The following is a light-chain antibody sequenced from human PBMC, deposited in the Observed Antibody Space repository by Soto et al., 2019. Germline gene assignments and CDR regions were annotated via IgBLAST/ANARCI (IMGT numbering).Light chain of an antibody. CDR2: DND. V-gene: IGLV1-51*01. J-gene: IGLJ2*01. CDR1: SSNIGNNY. Sequence: QSVLTQPPAVAAAPGQKVTISCSGSSSNIGNNYVFWYQQLPGTAPKLLIYDNDKRPSGITDRFSGSKSGTSATLGITGLQTGDEDDYYCATWDRSLSVGVFGGGTKLTVL. CDR3: ATWDRSLSVGV.